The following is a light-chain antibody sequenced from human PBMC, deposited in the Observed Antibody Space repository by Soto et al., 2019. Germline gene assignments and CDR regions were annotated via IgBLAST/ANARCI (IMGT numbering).Light chain of an antibody. CDR3: QQFDNIPSFT. CDR1: QDTGNY. CDR2: DVP. J-gene: IGKJ3*01. Sequence: DIQMTQSPSSLSELLGARSTLTCKASQDTGNYLNWYQQKPGKALKLLINDVPNLETGVPSRFSGRGSGTDFTFTISSLQPEDIATYYCQQFDNIPSFTFGPGTKVEIK. V-gene: IGKV1-33*01.